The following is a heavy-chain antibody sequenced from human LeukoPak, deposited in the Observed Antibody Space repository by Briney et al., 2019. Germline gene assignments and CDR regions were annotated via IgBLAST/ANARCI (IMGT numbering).Heavy chain of an antibody. V-gene: IGHV4-34*01. CDR2: INHSGST. Sequence: PSETLSLTCAVYGGSFSGYYWSWIRQPPGKGLEWIGEINHSGSTNYNPSLKSRVTISVDTSKNQFSLKLSSVTAAGTAVYYCARDSYDSSGYYSDYWGQGTLVTVSS. D-gene: IGHD3-22*01. CDR1: GGSFSGYY. J-gene: IGHJ4*02. CDR3: ARDSYDSSGYYSDY.